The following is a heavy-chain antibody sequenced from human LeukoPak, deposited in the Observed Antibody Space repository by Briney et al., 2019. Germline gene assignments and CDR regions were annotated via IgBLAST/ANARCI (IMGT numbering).Heavy chain of an antibody. CDR3: ARDLFSGSYYEDF. CDR2: IDQDGSSK. CDR1: GFTLSSYW. Sequence: PGESLRLSCAASGFTLSSYWMSWVRQAPGKGLEWVANIDQDGSSKHYVDSVKGRFTISRDDAKNSLYLQMNSLRAEDTAVYYCARDLFSGSYYEDFWGQGTLVTVSS. V-gene: IGHV3-7*01. D-gene: IGHD1-26*01. J-gene: IGHJ4*02.